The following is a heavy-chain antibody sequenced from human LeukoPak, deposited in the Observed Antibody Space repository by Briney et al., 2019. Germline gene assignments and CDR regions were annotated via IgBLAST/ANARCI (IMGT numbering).Heavy chain of an antibody. J-gene: IGHJ5*02. Sequence: SETLSLTCAVYGGSFSSYYWSWIRQPPGKGLEWIGYIYYSGSTNYNPSLKSRVTISVDTSKNQFSLKLSSVTAADTAVYYCARLDYDFWSGYPNWFDPWGQGTLVTVSS. V-gene: IGHV4-59*01. D-gene: IGHD3-3*01. CDR2: IYYSGST. CDR1: GGSFSSYY. CDR3: ARLDYDFWSGYPNWFDP.